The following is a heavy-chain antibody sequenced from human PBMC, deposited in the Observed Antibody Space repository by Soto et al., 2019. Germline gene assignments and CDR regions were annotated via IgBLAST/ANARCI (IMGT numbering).Heavy chain of an antibody. CDR3: ASKAACGGDCYAFDS. D-gene: IGHD2-21*02. V-gene: IGHV1-69*06. CDR1: GGIFSSNT. J-gene: IGHJ4*02. CDR2: IIPLFGTA. Sequence: QVYLVQSGAEVKKPGSSVKTSCKASGGIFSSNTINWVRQAAGQGLEWMGGIIPLFGTANYAEKFQGRVTITADKSTKTEYMELTSLRSEDTAVYSCASKAACGGDCYAFDSWGQGTLVTVSS.